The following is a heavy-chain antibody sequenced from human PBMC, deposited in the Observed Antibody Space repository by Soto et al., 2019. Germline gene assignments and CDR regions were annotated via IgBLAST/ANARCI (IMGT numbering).Heavy chain of an antibody. CDR1: GFTFSSYW. V-gene: IGHV3-74*01. Sequence: GGSLRLSCAASGFTFSSYWMHWVRQAPGKGLVWVSRINSDGSSTSYADSVKGRFTISRDNSKNTLYLQMNSLRAEDTAVYYCAKAWATMVRGVPMSDYWRQGTLVTVSS. CDR3: AKAWATMVRGVPMSDY. J-gene: IGHJ4*02. D-gene: IGHD3-10*01. CDR2: INSDGSST.